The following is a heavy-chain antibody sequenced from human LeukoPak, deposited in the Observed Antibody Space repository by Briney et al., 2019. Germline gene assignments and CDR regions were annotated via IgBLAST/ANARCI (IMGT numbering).Heavy chain of an antibody. CDR2: MNPNSGNT. D-gene: IGHD6-6*01. J-gene: IGHJ4*02. CDR1: GYTFTSYD. V-gene: IGHV1-8*01. Sequence: ASVKVSCKASGYTFTSYDINWVRQATGQGLEWMGWMNPNSGNTGYAQKFQGRVTMTRNTSISTAYMELSSLRSEDTAVYYCARDFLFEYSSSSGLDDYWGQGTLVTVSS. CDR3: ARDFLFEYSSSSGLDDY.